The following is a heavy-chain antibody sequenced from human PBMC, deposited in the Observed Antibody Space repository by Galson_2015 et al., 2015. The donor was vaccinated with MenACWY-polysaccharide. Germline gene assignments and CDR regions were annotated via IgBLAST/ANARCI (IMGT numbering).Heavy chain of an antibody. J-gene: IGHJ6*02. V-gene: IGHV3-11*01. D-gene: IGHD2-15*01. Sequence: LRLSCAASGFTFSDYYMSWIRQAPGKGLEWVSYISSSGSTIYYADSVKGRFTISRDNAKNSLYLQMNSLRAEDTAVYYCARDRTPYYYGMDVWGQGTTVTVSS. CDR2: ISSSGSTI. CDR3: ARDRTPYYYGMDV. CDR1: GFTFSDYY.